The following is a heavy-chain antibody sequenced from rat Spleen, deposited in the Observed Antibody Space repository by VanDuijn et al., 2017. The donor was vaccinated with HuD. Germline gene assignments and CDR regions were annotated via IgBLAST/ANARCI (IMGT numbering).Heavy chain of an antibody. CDR1: QHTHTHQN. CDR3: ATQDVYFGLWDYVMDA. J-gene: IGHJ4*01. Sequence: HKHYSPPPQHTHTHQNRAAGRHPPKKGREWVATIIYDGGRTYYRDSVKGRFTISRDNAKNALYLQMARLGSADTATYYCATQDVYFGLWDYVMDAWGQGASVTVSS. V-gene: IGHV5S10*01. D-gene: IGHD1-6*01. CDR2: IIYDGGRT.